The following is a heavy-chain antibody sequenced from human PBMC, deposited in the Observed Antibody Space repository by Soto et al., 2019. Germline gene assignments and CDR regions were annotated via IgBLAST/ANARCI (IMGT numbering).Heavy chain of an antibody. CDR3: ASPSGAYYDILTGYYSRGSEGGYYYGMHV. CDR1: GYSFTSYW. CDR2: IEPSDSYT. J-gene: IGHJ6*02. Sequence: XESLKPFCRGSGYSFTSYWISWVRQMPGEGLGWMGRIEPSDSYTNYSPSCQGHVTISADKSISTAYLQWSRLKASDTGMYYCASPSGAYYDILTGYYSRGSEGGYYYGMHVWGQGTTVTVSS. D-gene: IGHD3-9*01. V-gene: IGHV5-10-1*01.